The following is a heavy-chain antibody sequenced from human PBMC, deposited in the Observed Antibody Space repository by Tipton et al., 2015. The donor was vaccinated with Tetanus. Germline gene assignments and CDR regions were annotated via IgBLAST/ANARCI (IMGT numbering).Heavy chain of an antibody. CDR2: IFPGDSDI. CDR1: GYPFNNFW. V-gene: IGHV5-51*01. D-gene: IGHD3-22*01. J-gene: IGHJ4*02. Sequence: QLVQSGAEVIEPGESLKISCKGFGYPFNNFWIGWVRQMPGRGLEWMGIIFPGDSDIRYSPSFQGRVTISVDKSINTAYLQWSSLKASDTAMYYCAREPSSGHYFDYWGQGTLVTVSS. CDR3: AREPSSGHYFDY.